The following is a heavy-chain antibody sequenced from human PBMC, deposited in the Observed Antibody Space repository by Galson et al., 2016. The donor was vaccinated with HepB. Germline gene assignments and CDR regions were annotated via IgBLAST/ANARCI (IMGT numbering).Heavy chain of an antibody. CDR3: ARAMGQYQLLPFAMNV. V-gene: IGHV3-21*01. Sequence: SLRLSCAASAFTFSRHSMSWVRQAPGKGLEWLSSISSSSDYIPYADSVKGRFTISRDNAKNSLYLHLSSLRVDDTAVYYCARAMGQYQLLPFAMNVWGQGTMVAVSS. D-gene: IGHD2-2*01. CDR2: ISSSSDYI. CDR1: AFTFSRHS. J-gene: IGHJ6*02.